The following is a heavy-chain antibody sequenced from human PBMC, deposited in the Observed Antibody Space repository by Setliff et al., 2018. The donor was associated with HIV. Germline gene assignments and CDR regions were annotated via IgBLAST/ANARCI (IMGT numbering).Heavy chain of an antibody. J-gene: IGHJ3*01. CDR2: IDIGRGDI. CDR3: AKLLGNGGNSDPFDL. D-gene: IGHD2-21*01. V-gene: IGHV3-21*04. Sequence: PGGSLRLSCAASGFTFRNYKMNWVRLAPGKGLESVSSIDIGRGDIFYADSVQGRFTISRDNSKESLFLQMNSRTTEDTALYYCAKLLGNGGNSDPFDLWGRGTTVTVSS. CDR1: GFTFRNYK.